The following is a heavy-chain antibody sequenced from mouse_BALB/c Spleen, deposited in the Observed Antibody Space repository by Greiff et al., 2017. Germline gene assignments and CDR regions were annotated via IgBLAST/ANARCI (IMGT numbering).Heavy chain of an antibody. Sequence: VQLQQSGAELVRPGASVTLSCKASGYTFTDYEMHWVKQTPVHGLEWIGAIDPETGGTAYNQKFKGKATLTADKSSSTAYMELRSLTSEDSAVYYCTRGAGYYRKGGFAYWGQGTLVTVSA. J-gene: IGHJ3*01. V-gene: IGHV1-15*01. CDR2: IDPETGGT. D-gene: IGHD3-1*01. CDR1: GYTFTDYE. CDR3: TRGAGYYRKGGFAY.